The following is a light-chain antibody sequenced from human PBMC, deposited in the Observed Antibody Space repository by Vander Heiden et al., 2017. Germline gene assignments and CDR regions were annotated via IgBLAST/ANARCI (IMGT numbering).Light chain of an antibody. CDR1: QDINNY. V-gene: IGKV1-33*01. J-gene: IGKJ4*01. CDR2: DAS. CDR3: QQDDSLRPT. Sequence: ITCQASQDINNYLNWYQQKPGKAPELLIYDASNLETGVRSRYSRCRPVRDFTFTISRLHPEDVATYFCQQDDSLRPTFGGGTKVDIK.